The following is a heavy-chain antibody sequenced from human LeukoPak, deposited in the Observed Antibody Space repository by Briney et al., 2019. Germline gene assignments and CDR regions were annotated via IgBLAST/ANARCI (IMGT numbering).Heavy chain of an antibody. D-gene: IGHD3-22*01. V-gene: IGHV1-69*04. CDR3: ARGPYYYDSSGYYPYYFDY. Sequence: GSSVKVSCKASGGTFSSYAISWVRQAPGQGLEWMGRIIPILGIANYAQKFQGRVTITADKSTSTAYMELSSLRSEDTAVYYCARGPYYYDSSGYYPYYFDYWGQGTLVTVPS. CDR1: GGTFSSYA. J-gene: IGHJ4*02. CDR2: IIPILGIA.